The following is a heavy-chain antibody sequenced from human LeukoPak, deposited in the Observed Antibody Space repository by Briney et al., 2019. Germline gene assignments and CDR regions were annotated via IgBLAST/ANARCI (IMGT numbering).Heavy chain of an antibody. V-gene: IGHV3-20*04. D-gene: IGHD3-22*01. CDR2: INWNGGST. CDR1: GFTFDDYG. CDR3: ARFSGYYDSSDYYFRH. Sequence: GGSLRLSCAASGFTFDDYGMSWVRQAPGKGLEWVSGINWNGGSTGYADSVKGRFTISRDNAKNSLYLQMNSLRAEDTAVYYCARFSGYYDSSDYYFRHWGQGTLVTVSS. J-gene: IGHJ1*01.